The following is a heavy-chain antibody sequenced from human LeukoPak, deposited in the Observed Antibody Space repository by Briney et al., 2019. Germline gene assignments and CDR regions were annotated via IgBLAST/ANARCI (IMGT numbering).Heavy chain of an antibody. CDR2: IYPGDSDT. J-gene: IGHJ4*02. D-gene: IGHD4-23*01. V-gene: IGHV5-51*01. CDR1: GYSFTSYW. Sequence: GESLKISGKGSGYSFTSYWIGWVRQMPGKGLEWMGIIYPGDSDTRYSLSFQGQVTISADKSISTAYLQWSSLKASDTAMYYCARQATVVTPRWYFDYWGQGTLVTVSS. CDR3: ARQATVVTPRWYFDY.